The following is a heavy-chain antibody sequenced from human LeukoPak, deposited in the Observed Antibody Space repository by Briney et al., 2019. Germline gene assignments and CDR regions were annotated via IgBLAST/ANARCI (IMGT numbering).Heavy chain of an antibody. CDR3: ARNPARGAKTEGYYYYYMDV. CDR2: INPNSGGT. J-gene: IGHJ6*03. V-gene: IGHV1-2*06. D-gene: IGHD2-2*01. Sequence: ASVKVSCKASGYTFTGYYMHWVRQAPGQGLEWMGRINPNSGGTNYAQKFQGRVTMTRDTSISTAYMELSRLRSDDTAVYYCARNPARGAKTEGYYYYYMDVSRKGTTVTVSS. CDR1: GYTFTGYY.